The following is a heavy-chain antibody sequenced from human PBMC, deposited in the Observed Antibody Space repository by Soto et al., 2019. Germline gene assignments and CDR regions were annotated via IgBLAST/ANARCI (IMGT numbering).Heavy chain of an antibody. J-gene: IGHJ4*02. CDR2: IKSKGDGGAR. CDR3: VEGWNDF. CDR1: GFMFSSAW. D-gene: IGHD1-1*01. Sequence: EVQMVQSGGDLVKPGGSLRLSCVTSGFMFSSAWMSWVRQAPGKGLEWVARIKSKGDGGARDYAAPVKGRFTISRDDSKNTVYLQMNTLRAEDTAVNYCVEGWNDFWGQGTLVTVSS. V-gene: IGHV3-15*01.